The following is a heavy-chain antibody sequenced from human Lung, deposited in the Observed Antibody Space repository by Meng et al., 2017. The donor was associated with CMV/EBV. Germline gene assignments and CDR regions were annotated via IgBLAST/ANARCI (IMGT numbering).Heavy chain of an antibody. V-gene: IGHV1-46*01. D-gene: IGHD6-13*01. Sequence: ASXXVSRKASGYTFTSYYMHWVRQAPGQGLEWMGIINPSGGSTSYAQKFQGRVTMTRDTSTSTVYMELSSLRSEDTAVYYCAREGGSSWDYWGQGPLVTVSS. CDR1: GYTFTSYY. CDR3: AREGGSSWDY. CDR2: INPSGGST. J-gene: IGHJ4*02.